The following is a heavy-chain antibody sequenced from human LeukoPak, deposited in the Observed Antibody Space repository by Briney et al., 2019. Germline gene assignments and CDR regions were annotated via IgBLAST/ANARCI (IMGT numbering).Heavy chain of an antibody. Sequence: PGGSLRFSCGASGFIFSTYAMHWVRQAPGKGLEWVTFIWYDGSNKNYADSVKGRFTISRDNSKNTLYLQMNSLRVEDTAVYYCAKGPYGSGSPKYPPDYWGQGTLVTVSS. CDR3: AKGPYGSGSPKYPPDY. V-gene: IGHV3-30*02. CDR2: IWYDGSNK. CDR1: GFIFSTYA. D-gene: IGHD3-10*01. J-gene: IGHJ4*02.